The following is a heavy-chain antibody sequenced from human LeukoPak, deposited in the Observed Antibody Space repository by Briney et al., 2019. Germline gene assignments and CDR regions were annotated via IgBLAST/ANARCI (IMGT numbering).Heavy chain of an antibody. D-gene: IGHD2-2*01. CDR2: IKEDGSEK. Sequence: PGGSLRLSCAASGFTFSTHWMSWVRQAPGKGLEWVAKIKEDGSEKYYVDSVKGRFTISRDNAKTSLSLQMHSLRDEDTAVYYCVRDQGYCTSASCRGDAFDVWGQGSMVSVSS. V-gene: IGHV3-7*01. J-gene: IGHJ3*01. CDR3: VRDQGYCTSASCRGDAFDV. CDR1: GFTFSTHW.